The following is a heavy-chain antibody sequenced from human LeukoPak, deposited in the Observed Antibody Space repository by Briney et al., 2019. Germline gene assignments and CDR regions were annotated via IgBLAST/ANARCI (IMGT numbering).Heavy chain of an antibody. J-gene: IGHJ3*02. CDR1: GDSISSYY. Sequence: ASETLSLTCTVSGDSISSYYWSWIRQPPGKGLEWIGYIYYSGSTNYNPSLKSRVIISVDTSKNQFSLKLTSVTAADTAVYYCARDAPPSSFDIWGQGTMVTVSS. V-gene: IGHV4-59*01. CDR3: ARDAPPSSFDI. CDR2: IYYSGST.